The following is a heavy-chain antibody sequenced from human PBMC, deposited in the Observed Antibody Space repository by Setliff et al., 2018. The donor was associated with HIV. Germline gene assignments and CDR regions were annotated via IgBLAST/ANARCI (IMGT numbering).Heavy chain of an antibody. CDR1: GFTFSSYS. V-gene: IGHV3-48*01. Sequence: PGGSLRLSCAASGFTFSSYSMNWVRQAPGKGLEWVSYISSSSSTIYYADSVKGRFTISRDNAKNSLYLQMNSLRAEDTAVYYCAREEISYYFDYWGQGTLVTVSS. J-gene: IGHJ4*02. CDR3: AREEISYYFDY. CDR2: ISSSSSTI.